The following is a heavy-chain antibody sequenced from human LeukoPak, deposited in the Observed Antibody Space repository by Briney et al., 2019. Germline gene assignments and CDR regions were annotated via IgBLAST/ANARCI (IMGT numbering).Heavy chain of an antibody. V-gene: IGHV1-8*01. CDR3: ARVPPKRRLYGMEV. D-gene: IGHD5-12*01. Sequence: GASVKVSCKASGYTFTSYDINWVRQATGQGLEWMGWMNPNSGNTGYAQKFQGRVTMTRNTSISTAYMELSSLRSEDTAVYYCARVPPKRRLYGMEVWGQGATVTVSS. J-gene: IGHJ6*02. CDR2: MNPNSGNT. CDR1: GYTFTSYD.